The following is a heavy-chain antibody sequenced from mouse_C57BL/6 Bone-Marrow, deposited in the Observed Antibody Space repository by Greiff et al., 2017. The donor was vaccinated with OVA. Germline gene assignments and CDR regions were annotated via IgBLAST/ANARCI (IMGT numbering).Heavy chain of an antibody. D-gene: IGHD2-4*01. CDR3: ARGGLPYFGY. CDR2: INPNNGGT. CDR1: GYTFTDYY. V-gene: IGHV1-26*01. J-gene: IGHJ2*01. Sequence: VQLQQSGPELVKPGASVKISCKASGYTFTDYYMNWVKQSHGKSLEWIGDINPNNGGTSYNQKFKGKATLTVDKSSSTAYMELRSLTSEDSAVYYCARGGLPYFGYWGQGTTLTVSS.